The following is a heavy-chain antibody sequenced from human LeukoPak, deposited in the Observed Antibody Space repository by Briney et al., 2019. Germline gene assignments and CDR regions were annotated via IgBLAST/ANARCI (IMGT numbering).Heavy chain of an antibody. V-gene: IGHV1-24*01. Sequence: GASVKVSCKVSGYTLTELSMHWVRQAPGKGLEWMGGFDPEDGETIYAQKFQGRVTMTEDTSTDTAYMELSSLRSEDTDVYYCATDALVYYYDSSGRTTPAFDIWGQGTMVTVSS. CDR3: ATDALVYYYDSSGRTTPAFDI. D-gene: IGHD3-22*01. J-gene: IGHJ3*02. CDR2: FDPEDGET. CDR1: GYTLTELS.